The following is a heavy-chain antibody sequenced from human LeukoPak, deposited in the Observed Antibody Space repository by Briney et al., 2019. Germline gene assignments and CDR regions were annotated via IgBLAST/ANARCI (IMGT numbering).Heavy chain of an antibody. J-gene: IGHJ5*01. CDR3: VKDRPNYFGWNGHYYTRNGDS. Sequence: GGSLRLSCAASGFTFNIYAMSWVRQAPGEGLEWVSSITSISDGTFYADSVKGRFTVSRDNSKSTLYLQMNSLRAEDTALYYCVKDRPNYFGWNGHYYTRNGDSWGQGTLVTVSS. D-gene: IGHD3-10*01. CDR1: GFTFNIYA. V-gene: IGHV3-23*01. CDR2: ITSISDGT.